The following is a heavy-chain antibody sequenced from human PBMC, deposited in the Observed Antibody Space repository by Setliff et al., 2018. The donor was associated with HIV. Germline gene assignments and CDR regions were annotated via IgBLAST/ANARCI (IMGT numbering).Heavy chain of an antibody. J-gene: IGHJ1*01. CDR2: IRSKLYGGTA. D-gene: IGHD3-22*01. V-gene: IGHV3-49*04. Sequence: SLRLSCSASGFPFADFPMSWVRQVPGKGLEWVGFIRSKLYGGTAEYAASVRGRFIISRDDSRSTAYLQMNSLKTEDTAIYYCTRVSSGYYDTSGYPQYFQHWGQGTLVTVSS. CDR1: GFPFADFP. CDR3: TRVSSGYYDTSGYPQYFQH.